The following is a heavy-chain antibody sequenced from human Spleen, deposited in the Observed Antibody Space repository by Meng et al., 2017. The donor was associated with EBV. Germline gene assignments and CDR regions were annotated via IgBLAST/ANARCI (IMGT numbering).Heavy chain of an antibody. CDR3: ARDVGYYFDF. V-gene: IGHV4-39*07. J-gene: IGHJ4*02. CDR1: GGSISSSTYY. Sequence: LQRPEAGPGLVKPSETLSLTCTVSGGSISSSTYYWGWIRQPPGKGLEWIGSIYYSGSTDYTPSLKTRVTISLDTSKNQFSLKLTSVTAADTAVFYCARDVGYYFDFWGQGTLVTVSS. D-gene: IGHD2-15*01. CDR2: IYYSGST.